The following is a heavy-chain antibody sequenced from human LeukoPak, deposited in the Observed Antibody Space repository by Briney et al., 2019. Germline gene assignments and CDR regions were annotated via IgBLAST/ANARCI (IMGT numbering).Heavy chain of an antibody. Sequence: PSETLSLTCAVYGSSVSGYYWSWIRQPPEKGLEWIGEISHRGRTHYTPSLQSRVTMSVDTSKNQFALNLNSVTAADTAVYYCARVPLRFLEPFDYWGQGILVTVSS. D-gene: IGHD3-3*01. J-gene: IGHJ4*02. CDR2: ISHRGRT. V-gene: IGHV4-34*01. CDR3: ARVPLRFLEPFDY. CDR1: GSSVSGYY.